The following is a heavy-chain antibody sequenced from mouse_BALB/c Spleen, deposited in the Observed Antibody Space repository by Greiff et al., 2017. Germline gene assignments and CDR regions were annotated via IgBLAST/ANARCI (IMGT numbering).Heavy chain of an antibody. CDR1: GFTFSSYT. CDR3: ARWFPYYFDY. CDR2: ISSGGGNT. V-gene: IGHV5-9*03. Sequence: EVKVEESGGGLVKPGGSLKLSCAASGFTFSSYTMSWVRQTPEKRLEWVATISSGGGNTYYPDSVKGRFTISRDNAKNNLYLQMSSLRSEDTALYYCARWFPYYFDYWGQSTTLTVSS. J-gene: IGHJ2*01.